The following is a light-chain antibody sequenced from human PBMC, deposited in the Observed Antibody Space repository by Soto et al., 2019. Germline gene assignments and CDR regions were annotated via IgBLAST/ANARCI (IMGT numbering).Light chain of an antibody. J-gene: IGKJ1*01. V-gene: IGKV1-5*01. CDR1: QRVSTC. CDR3: QQYQIDWT. CDR2: DAS. Sequence: DIQMTQSPSTLSASVGDRVIITCRASQRVSTCLAWYQQKPGKAPTLLIYDASTLQGGVPSGFSGSGSGTEFTPTISSLQPDDFATYYCQQYQIDWTFGQGTKVDIK.